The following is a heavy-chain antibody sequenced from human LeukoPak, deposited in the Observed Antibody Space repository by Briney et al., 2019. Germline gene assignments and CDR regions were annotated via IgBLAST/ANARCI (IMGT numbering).Heavy chain of an antibody. Sequence: GGSLRLSCAASGFTFSDYYMTWIRQAPGKGLEWVSYISSSVTTIYYAYSVMGRFTISRDNAKNSMYLQMNSLRAEDTAVYYCARVFRGSGSYYAIGTFDLWGQGTLVTVSS. D-gene: IGHD3-10*01. CDR3: ARVFRGSGSYYAIGTFDL. V-gene: IGHV3-11*01. CDR2: ISSSVTTI. J-gene: IGHJ5*02. CDR1: GFTFSDYY.